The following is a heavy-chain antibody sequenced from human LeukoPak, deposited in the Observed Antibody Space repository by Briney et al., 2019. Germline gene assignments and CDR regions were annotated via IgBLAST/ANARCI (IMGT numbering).Heavy chain of an antibody. Sequence: GGSLRLSSAASGFTFSSYWLSWVRQAPGEGLEWVANIKQDGSEKYYVDSVKGRFTISRDNAKNSLYLQMNSLRAEDTAVYYCARDCSRTSCYGFDYWGQVTLVTVSS. CDR3: ARDCSRTSCYGFDY. CDR2: IKQDGSEK. V-gene: IGHV3-7*01. CDR1: GFTFSSYW. D-gene: IGHD2-2*01. J-gene: IGHJ4*02.